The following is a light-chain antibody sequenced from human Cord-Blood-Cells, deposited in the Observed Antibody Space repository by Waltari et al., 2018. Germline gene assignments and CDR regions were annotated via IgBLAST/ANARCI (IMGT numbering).Light chain of an antibody. Sequence: DIVMTLSPLSLPVIPGEPASISCRSSQSLLHSNGYNYLDWYLPKPGQSPQLLIYLGSNRASGVPDRFSGSGSGTDFTLKISRVEAEDVGVYYCMQALQTPYTFGQGTKLEIK. CDR2: LGS. V-gene: IGKV2-28*01. CDR3: MQALQTPYT. CDR1: QSLLHSNGYNY. J-gene: IGKJ2*01.